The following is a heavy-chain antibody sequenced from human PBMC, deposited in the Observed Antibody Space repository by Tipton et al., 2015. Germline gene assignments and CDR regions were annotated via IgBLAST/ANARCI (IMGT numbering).Heavy chain of an antibody. CDR2: ISAGGDST. V-gene: IGHV3-23*01. J-gene: IGHJ6*02. CDR3: VRGPHGVNAAGNLNYYYAMDV. Sequence: SLRLSCAASGFTFSSYAMTWVRQAPGKGLEWVSTISAGGDSTYYADSVKGRFTISRDNSKNTLFLQMNSLRAEDTAVYYCVRGPHGVNAAGNLNYYYAMDVWGQGTTVTVS. D-gene: IGHD6-13*01. CDR1: GFTFSSYA.